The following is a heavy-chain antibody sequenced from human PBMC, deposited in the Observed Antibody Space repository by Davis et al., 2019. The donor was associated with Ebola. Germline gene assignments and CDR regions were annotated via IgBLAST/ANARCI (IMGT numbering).Heavy chain of an antibody. Sequence: PGGFLRLSCAASGFTFSNYAMSWVRQAPGKGLEWVSTITNGGRSTYFADSVKGRFAISRDNSRNTLYLQMNSLRAEDTAVYFCAKQPASLLCFDYWGLGTLVTVSS. V-gene: IGHV3-23*01. CDR3: AKQPASLLCFDY. CDR2: ITNGGRST. J-gene: IGHJ4*02. D-gene: IGHD2-2*02. CDR1: GFTFSNYA.